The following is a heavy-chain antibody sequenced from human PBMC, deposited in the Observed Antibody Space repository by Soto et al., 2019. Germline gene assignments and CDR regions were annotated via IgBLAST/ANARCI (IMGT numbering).Heavy chain of an antibody. D-gene: IGHD2-2*01. V-gene: IGHV1-18*01. CDR3: ARVRGDIVVVPAATPYYYYGMDV. CDR1: GYTFTSYG. Sequence: QVQLVQSGAEVKKPGASVKVSCKASGYTFTSYGISWVRQAPVQGLEWMGWISAYNGNTNYAQKLQGRVTMTTDTSTNTAYMELRSLRSDDTAVYYCARVRGDIVVVPAATPYYYYGMDVWGDGTTVTVSS. J-gene: IGHJ6*04. CDR2: ISAYNGNT.